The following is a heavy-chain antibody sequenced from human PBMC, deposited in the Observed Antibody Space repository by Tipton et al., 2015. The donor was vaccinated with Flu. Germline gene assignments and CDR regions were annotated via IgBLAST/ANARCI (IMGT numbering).Heavy chain of an antibody. Sequence: GLVKPSETLTLTCTVSGDSITSYYWSWIRQPPGKGLEWIGYIYNSGISDYNPSLKSRLTISVDSSKNQFSLKMTSMTAADTAVYYCSRSHYNASGGTLTYFDLWGRGTLVTVSS. CDR2: IYNSGIS. CDR3: SRSHYNASGGTLTYFDL. V-gene: IGHV4-59*01. CDR1: GDSITSYY. J-gene: IGHJ2*01. D-gene: IGHD3-10*01.